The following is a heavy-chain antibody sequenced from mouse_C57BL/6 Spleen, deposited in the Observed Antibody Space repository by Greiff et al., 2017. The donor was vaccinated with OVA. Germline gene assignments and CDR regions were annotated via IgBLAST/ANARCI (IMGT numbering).Heavy chain of an antibody. CDR2: IDPETGGT. V-gene: IGHV1-15*01. Sequence: VQLQQSGAELVRPGASVTLSCKASGYTFTDYEMHWVKQTPVHGLAWIGAIDPETGGTAYKQKLKGKAILTADKSSITAYMELRSLTSYDSAVYYCTRDLPKIYFDYWGQGTTLTVSS. D-gene: IGHD2-1*01. CDR3: TRDLPKIYFDY. J-gene: IGHJ2*01. CDR1: GYTFTDYE.